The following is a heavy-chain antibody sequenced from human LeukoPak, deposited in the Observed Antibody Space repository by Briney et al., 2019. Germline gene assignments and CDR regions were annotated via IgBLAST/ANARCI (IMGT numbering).Heavy chain of an antibody. D-gene: IGHD6-19*01. J-gene: IGHJ4*02. V-gene: IGHV3-23*01. Sequence: GGSLRLSCAASGFTFSSYAMSWVRQAPGKGLEWVSAISGSGGSTYYADSVKGRFTISRDNAKNSLYLQMNSLRAEDTALYYCAKAHSSGWMGPTFDYWGQGTLVTVSS. CDR2: ISGSGGST. CDR3: AKAHSSGWMGPTFDY. CDR1: GFTFSSYA.